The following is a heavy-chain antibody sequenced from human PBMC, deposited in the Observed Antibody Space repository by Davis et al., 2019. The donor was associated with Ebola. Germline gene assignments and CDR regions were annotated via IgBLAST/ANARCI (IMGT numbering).Heavy chain of an antibody. Sequence: ESPKTPCQDPGNSLSSHWIGRVRQMPGKGLEWMGIILTGDSDTRYSPSFRGQVTISADKSFKTAFLHWSSLKASDTAMYYCATLRRTITGMDDGFDIWGQGTMVTVSS. D-gene: IGHD2-8*02. CDR3: ATLRRTITGMDDGFDI. CDR2: ILTGDSDT. V-gene: IGHV5-51*01. J-gene: IGHJ3*02. CDR1: GNSLSSHW.